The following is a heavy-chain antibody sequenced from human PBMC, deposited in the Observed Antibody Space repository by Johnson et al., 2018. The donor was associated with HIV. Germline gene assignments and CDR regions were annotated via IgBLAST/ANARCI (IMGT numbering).Heavy chain of an antibody. CDR2: ISSDTTTM. D-gene: IGHD3-22*01. V-gene: IGHV3-11*04. J-gene: IGHJ3*01. CDR3: GRDPLYYASSGTVGAFDV. CDR1: GFTFSNFY. Sequence: QVQLVESGGGLVKPGGSLRLSCAASGFTFSNFYMSWVRQAPGKGLEWVAYISSDTTTMYYSDSVRGRFTISRDNVKNSLHLQMNSLRAEDTAVYYWGRDPLYYASSGTVGAFDVCGQGTMVPVSS.